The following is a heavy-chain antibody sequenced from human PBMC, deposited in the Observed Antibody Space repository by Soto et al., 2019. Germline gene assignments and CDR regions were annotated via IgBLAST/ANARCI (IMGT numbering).Heavy chain of an antibody. CDR3: ARDPALVVPAAPGAYYYYMDV. CDR1: GFTFSSYG. J-gene: IGHJ6*03. D-gene: IGHD2-2*01. CDR2: IWYDGSNK. Sequence: GGSLRLSCAASGFTFSSYGMHWVRQAPGKGLEWVAVIWYDGSNKYYADSVKGRFTISRDNSKNTLYLQMNSLRAEDTAVYYCARDPALVVPAAPGAYYYYMDVWGKGTTVTVSS. V-gene: IGHV3-33*01.